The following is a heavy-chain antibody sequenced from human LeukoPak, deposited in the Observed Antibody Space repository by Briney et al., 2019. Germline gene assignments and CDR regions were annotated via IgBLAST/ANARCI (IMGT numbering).Heavy chain of an antibody. CDR2: INPSGGGT. D-gene: IGHD1-1*01. V-gene: IGHV1-46*01. Sequence: GASVKVSCKASGYTFTTYYMFWVRQAPGQGLEWMGMINPSGGGTSYAQKFQGRVTTTRDTSTSTVYMDLSSLRSEDTAVYFCARGHTTSSPDYWGQGTLVTVSS. CDR1: GYTFTTYY. CDR3: ARGHTTSSPDY. J-gene: IGHJ4*02.